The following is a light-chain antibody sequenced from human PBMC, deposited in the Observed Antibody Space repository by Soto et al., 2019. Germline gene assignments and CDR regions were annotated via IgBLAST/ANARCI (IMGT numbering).Light chain of an antibody. Sequence: DIQMTQSPSTLSASVGDRVTITCRASQSISSWLAWYQQKPGKAPKLRIYKASSLESGVPSRFSGSGSGTEFTLTISSLQPDDFATYYCQQYNKYWTFGQGTKVEIK. V-gene: IGKV1-5*03. CDR1: QSISSW. CDR2: KAS. CDR3: QQYNKYWT. J-gene: IGKJ1*01.